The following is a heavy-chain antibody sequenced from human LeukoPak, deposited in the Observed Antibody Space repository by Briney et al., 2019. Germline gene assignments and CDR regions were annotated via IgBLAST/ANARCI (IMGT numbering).Heavy chain of an antibody. CDR2: ISSNGGST. V-gene: IGHV3-64*01. J-gene: IGHJ3*02. Sequence: GGSLRLSCAASGFTFSSYAMHWVRQAPGKGLEYVSAISSNGGSTYYANSVKGRFTISRDNSKNTLYLQMGSLRAEDMAVYYCARGVAMSAFDIWGQGTMVTVSS. CDR3: ARGVAMSAFDI. CDR1: GFTFSSYA.